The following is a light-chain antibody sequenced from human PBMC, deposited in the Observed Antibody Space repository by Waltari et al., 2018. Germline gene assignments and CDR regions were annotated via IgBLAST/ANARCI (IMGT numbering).Light chain of an antibody. CDR1: QIISSN. V-gene: IGKV3-15*01. Sequence: EIVMTQSPATLSVSPGERATLSCRASQIISSNLAWYQQKPGQAPRLLIHGASTRTTGIPARFSGSGSGTEFNLTISSLQSEDVAIYYCHQYYTTPFTFGPGTTVDIK. J-gene: IGKJ3*01. CDR3: HQYYTTPFT. CDR2: GAS.